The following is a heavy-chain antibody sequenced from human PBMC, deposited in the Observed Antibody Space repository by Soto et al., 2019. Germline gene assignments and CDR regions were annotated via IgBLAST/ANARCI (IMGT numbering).Heavy chain of an antibody. CDR2: INAGNGNT. CDR1: GFSFTSYA. J-gene: IGHJ4*02. Sequence: QVQLVQSGAEEKKPGASVKVSCKASGFSFTSYAMHWVRQAPGQGLEWMGWINAGNGNTKYSQKFQGRVTITTDTSASTAYMELSSLRSEDTAVYYCARAVAVPADFDYWGQGTLVTVSS. D-gene: IGHD6-19*01. CDR3: ARAVAVPADFDY. V-gene: IGHV1-3*05.